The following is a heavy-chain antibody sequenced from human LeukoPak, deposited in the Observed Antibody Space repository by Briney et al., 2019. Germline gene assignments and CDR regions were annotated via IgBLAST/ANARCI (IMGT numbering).Heavy chain of an antibody. D-gene: IGHD4-11*01. J-gene: IGHJ3*01. CDR1: GSSFSGGYY. CDR2: VYHIGTT. CDR3: VDLQQGGAFDV. V-gene: IGHV4-38-2*01. Sequence: PSETLSLTCGVSGSSFSGGYYWGWVRQAPGKGLERIGNVYHIGTTYINPSLRTRVSLSAATSKKQFFLTLKSVTAADTAVYFCVDLQQGGAFDVWGPGTVVTVSS.